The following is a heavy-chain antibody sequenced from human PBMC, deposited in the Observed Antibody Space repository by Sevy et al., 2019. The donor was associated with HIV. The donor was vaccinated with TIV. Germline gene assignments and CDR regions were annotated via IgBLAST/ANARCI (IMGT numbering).Heavy chain of an antibody. CDR1: GFTFSSYG. Sequence: GESLKISCAASGFTFSSYGMHWVRQAPGKGLEWVAVIWYDGSNKYYADSVKGRFTISRDNSKNTLYLQMNSLRAEDTAVYYCARGDYYDSRDEAFDIWGQGTMVTVSS. CDR2: IWYDGSNK. V-gene: IGHV3-33*01. J-gene: IGHJ3*02. D-gene: IGHD3-22*01. CDR3: ARGDYYDSRDEAFDI.